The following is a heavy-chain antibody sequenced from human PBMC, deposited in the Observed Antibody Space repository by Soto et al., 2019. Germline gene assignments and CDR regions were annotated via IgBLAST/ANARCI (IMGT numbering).Heavy chain of an antibody. CDR1: GFTFSSYA. CDR3: AKGRGGSTRYYFDS. V-gene: IGHV3-23*01. CDR2: ISGGGDST. J-gene: IGHJ4*02. D-gene: IGHD2-15*01. Sequence: EVQLLESGGGLVQPGGSLRLSCAVSGFTFSSYAISWVRRATWKGLEWVSSISGGGDSTYYADSVKGRFTISRDNSKNTLYLQMNSLRVAGTAVYYYAKGRGGSTRYYFDSWGQGTLGTVSS.